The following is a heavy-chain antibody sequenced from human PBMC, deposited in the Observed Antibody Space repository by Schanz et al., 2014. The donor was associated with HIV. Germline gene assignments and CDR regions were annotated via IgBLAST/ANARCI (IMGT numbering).Heavy chain of an antibody. CDR2: IIPIFGTT. D-gene: IGHD4-4*01. CDR1: GGTFSSYA. Sequence: QVQLVQSGAEVKKPGSSVKVSCKASGGTFSSYAISWVRQAPGQGLEWMGGIIPIFGTTNYAQKFQGRVTMSRNVPKNTAYMELRGLTSEDTAVYFCARGPDYSSASYKFDYWGQGTPVTVSS. V-gene: IGHV1-69*19. CDR3: ARGPDYSSASYKFDY. J-gene: IGHJ4*02.